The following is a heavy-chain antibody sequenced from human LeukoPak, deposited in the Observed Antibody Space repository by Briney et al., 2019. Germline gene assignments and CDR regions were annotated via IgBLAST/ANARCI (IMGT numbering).Heavy chain of an antibody. CDR3: ALNTNYDDSSGDYAEGYFQH. J-gene: IGHJ1*01. CDR1: GYTFTSYY. CDR2: INPSGGST. V-gene: IGHV1-46*01. Sequence: ASVKVSCKASGYTFTSYYMHWVRQAPGQGLEWMGIINPSGGSTSYAQKFQGRVTMTRDMSTSTAYMELSSLRSEDTAVYYCALNTNYDDSSGDYAEGYFQHWGQGTLVTVSS. D-gene: IGHD3-22*01.